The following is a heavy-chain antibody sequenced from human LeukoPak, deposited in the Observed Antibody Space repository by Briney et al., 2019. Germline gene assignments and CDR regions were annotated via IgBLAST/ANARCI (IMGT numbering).Heavy chain of an antibody. CDR3: AKDQIVVPAANMDY. J-gene: IGHJ4*02. CDR1: GFTFSSYA. Sequence: GSLRLSCAASGFTFSSYAMSWVRPAPGQGLEWVSAISGGGGSTYYADTVKGRLTISRDNSKNTLYLQMNSLRADDTAVYYCAKDQIVVPAANMDYWGQGTLVTVSS. D-gene: IGHD2-2*01. V-gene: IGHV3-23*01. CDR2: ISGGGGST.